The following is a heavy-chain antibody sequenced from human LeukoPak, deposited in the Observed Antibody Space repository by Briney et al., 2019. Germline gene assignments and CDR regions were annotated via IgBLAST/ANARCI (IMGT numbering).Heavy chain of an antibody. CDR1: GGSINGY. J-gene: IGHJ5*02. D-gene: IGHD2-15*01. Sequence: SETLSLTCTVSGGSINGYWSWIRQPPGKGLECIAYIHYTGTTTLNPSLKSRVTMSVDTSNNRVSLTLNSVTAADTAVYYCARHSTDSVGGGWLDPWGQGTLVTVSS. CDR3: ARHSTDSVGGGWLDP. CDR2: IHYTGTT. V-gene: IGHV4-59*08.